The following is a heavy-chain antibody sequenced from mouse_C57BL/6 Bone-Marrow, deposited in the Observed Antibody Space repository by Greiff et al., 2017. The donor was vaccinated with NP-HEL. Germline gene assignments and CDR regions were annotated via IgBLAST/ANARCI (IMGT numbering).Heavy chain of an antibody. Sequence: EMQLQQSGPELVKPGASVKMSCKASGYTFTDYNMHWVKQSHGKSLEWIGYINPNNGGTSYNQKFKGKATLTVNKSSSTAYMELRSLTSEDSAVYYCARRGLPSYYAMDYWGQGTSVTVSS. CDR2: INPNNGGT. V-gene: IGHV1-22*01. D-gene: IGHD2-4*01. CDR1: GYTFTDYN. CDR3: ARRGLPSYYAMDY. J-gene: IGHJ4*01.